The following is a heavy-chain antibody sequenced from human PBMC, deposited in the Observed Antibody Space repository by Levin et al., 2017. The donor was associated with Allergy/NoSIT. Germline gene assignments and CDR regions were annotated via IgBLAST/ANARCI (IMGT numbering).Heavy chain of an antibody. CDR3: ARHGGDCSGANCYSKYFDP. D-gene: IGHD2-15*01. CDR1: GGSITSSKYH. V-gene: IGHV4-39*01. J-gene: IGHJ5*02. CDR2: FYFSRNT. Sequence: PSETLSLICSVSGGSITSSKYHWGWVRQSPGKGLEWIGSFYFSRNTYYNPSLKSRVTISVDTSKNQFSLMLTSVTAADTAVYYCARHGGDCSGANCYSKYFDPWGQGTLVTVSS.